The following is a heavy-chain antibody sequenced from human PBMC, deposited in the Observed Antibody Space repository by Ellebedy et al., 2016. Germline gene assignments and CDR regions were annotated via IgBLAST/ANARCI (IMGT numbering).Heavy chain of an antibody. V-gene: IGHV3-23*01. J-gene: IGHJ4*02. CDR1: GIRFSNFF. Sequence: GESLKISXAASGIRFSNFFMSWVRQAPGGGLEWFSTISGGGDTTVSADSVKGRFTISRDNSRYTLYLQMDSLTPADTAVYYCYYGHYSGFWGQGTLVTVSS. CDR3: YYGHYSGF. D-gene: IGHD4-17*01. CDR2: ISGGGDTT.